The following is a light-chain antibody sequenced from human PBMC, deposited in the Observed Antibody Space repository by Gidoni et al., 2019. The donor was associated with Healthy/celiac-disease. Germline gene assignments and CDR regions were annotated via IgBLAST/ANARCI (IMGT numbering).Light chain of an antibody. Sequence: QSVLTQPPSVSGAPGQRLPSSCTGSSSNIGAGYDVHWYPQLPGTAPKLLIYGNSNRPSGVPDRFSGSKSGTSASLAITGLQAEDEADYYCQSYDSSLSASHVVFGGGTKLTVL. V-gene: IGLV1-40*01. J-gene: IGLJ2*01. CDR3: QSYDSSLSASHVV. CDR1: SSNIGAGYD. CDR2: GNS.